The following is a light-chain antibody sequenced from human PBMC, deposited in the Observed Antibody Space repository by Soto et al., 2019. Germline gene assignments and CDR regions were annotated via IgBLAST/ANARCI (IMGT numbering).Light chain of an antibody. Sequence: QSVLTQPASVSGSPGQSITISCTGTSSDVGGYNYVSWYQQHPDKAPKLMIYGVSNLPSGVSNRFSGSKSGHTASLTISGLQAEDEADYYCSSYKSSSPLVFGTGTKLTVL. CDR2: GVS. V-gene: IGLV2-14*03. CDR3: SSYKSSSPLV. CDR1: SSDVGGYNY. J-gene: IGLJ1*01.